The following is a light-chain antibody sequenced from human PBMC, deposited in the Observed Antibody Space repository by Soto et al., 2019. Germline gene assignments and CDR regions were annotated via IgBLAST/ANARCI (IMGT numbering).Light chain of an antibody. J-gene: IGLJ1*01. CDR1: SSDVGGYIY. Sequence: QSALTQPASVSGSPGQSITISCTGTSSDVGGYIYVSWYQQHPGKAPKLMIYEVSNRPSGVSNRFSGSKSGNTASLTISGLQAEDEGDYYCSSYASSSTPYVFGTGTKVTVL. CDR3: SSYASSSTPYV. CDR2: EVS. V-gene: IGLV2-14*01.